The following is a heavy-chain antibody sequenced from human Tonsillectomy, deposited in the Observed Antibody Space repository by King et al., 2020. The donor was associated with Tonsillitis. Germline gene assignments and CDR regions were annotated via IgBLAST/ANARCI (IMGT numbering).Heavy chain of an antibody. CDR1: GFTFDDYT. CDR2: ISWDGGST. V-gene: IGHV3-43*01. J-gene: IGHJ4*02. Sequence: VQLVESGGVVVQPGGSLRLSCAASGFTFDDYTIHWVRQAPGKGLEWVSLISWDGGSTYYADYVKGRFTISRDNSKNSLYLQMNSLRTEDTALYYCAKVATMIVAVAALDYWGQGTLVTVSS. D-gene: IGHD3-22*01. CDR3: AKVATMIVAVAALDY.